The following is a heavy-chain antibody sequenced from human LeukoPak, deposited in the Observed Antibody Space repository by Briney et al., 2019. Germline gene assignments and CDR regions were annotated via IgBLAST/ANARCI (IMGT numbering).Heavy chain of an antibody. CDR2: INPNSGGT. V-gene: IGHV1-2*02. D-gene: IGHD5-12*01. CDR1: GYTFTGYY. Sequence: ASVKVSCKASGYTFTGYYMHWVRQAPGQGLEWMGWINPNSGGTNYAQKFQGRVTMTRDTSISTAYMELSRLRSDDTAVYYCARDLALATTFDYWGQGTLVTVSS. J-gene: IGHJ4*02. CDR3: ARDLALATTFDY.